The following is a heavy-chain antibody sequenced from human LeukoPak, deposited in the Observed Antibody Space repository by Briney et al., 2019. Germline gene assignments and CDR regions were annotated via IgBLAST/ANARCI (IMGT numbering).Heavy chain of an antibody. Sequence: PGGSLRLSCAASGFTFSSYSMNWVRQAPGKGLEWVSSISSSSSYIYYADSVKGRFPISRDNAKNSLYLQMNSLRAEDTAVYYCARVLAAAGSNWFDPWGQGTLVTVSS. CDR3: ARVLAAAGSNWFDP. CDR1: GFTFSSYS. V-gene: IGHV3-21*01. D-gene: IGHD6-13*01. CDR2: ISSSSSYI. J-gene: IGHJ5*02.